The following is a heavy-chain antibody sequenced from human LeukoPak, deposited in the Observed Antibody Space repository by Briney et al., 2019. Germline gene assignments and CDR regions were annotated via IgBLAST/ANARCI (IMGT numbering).Heavy chain of an antibody. J-gene: IGHJ5*02. CDR3: ARGKRYYGSGTVRLIYNWFDP. CDR2: IYYSGTT. D-gene: IGHD3-10*01. CDR1: GDSISGSSYY. V-gene: IGHV4-39*07. Sequence: SETLSLTCTVSGDSISGSSYYWGWIRQPPGKELEHIGSIYYSGTTYYNPSLKSRVTISIDTSKNQFSLKLTSVTAADTAVYYCARGKRYYGSGTVRLIYNWFDPWGQGTLVTVSS.